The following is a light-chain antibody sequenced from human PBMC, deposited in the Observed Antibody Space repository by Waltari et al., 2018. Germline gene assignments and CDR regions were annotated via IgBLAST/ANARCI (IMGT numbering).Light chain of an antibody. J-gene: IGLJ1*01. CDR1: TSDVGGYNY. CDR3: SSYSRSSTFYV. Sequence: HSALTQPASVSGSPGQSITISCTGTTSDVGGYNYVSWYQQHPGKAPKLMIYDVSKRPSGVSVGFSGSKSGNTASLTISGLQTEDEADYYCSSYSRSSTFYVFGTGTKVTVL. CDR2: DVS. V-gene: IGLV2-14*03.